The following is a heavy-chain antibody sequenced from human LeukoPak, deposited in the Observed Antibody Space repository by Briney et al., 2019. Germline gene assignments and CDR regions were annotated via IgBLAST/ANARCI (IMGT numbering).Heavy chain of an antibody. CDR1: GGTFSSYA. Sequence: SVKVSCKASGGTFSSYAISWVRQAPGQGLEWMGGIIPIFGTANYAQKFQGRVTITTDESTSTAYMEMSSLRSEDTAVYYCATDDLGYCSSTSCAHFAYWGQGTLVTVSS. CDR2: IIPIFGTA. V-gene: IGHV1-69*05. CDR3: ATDDLGYCSSTSCAHFAY. D-gene: IGHD2-2*01. J-gene: IGHJ4*02.